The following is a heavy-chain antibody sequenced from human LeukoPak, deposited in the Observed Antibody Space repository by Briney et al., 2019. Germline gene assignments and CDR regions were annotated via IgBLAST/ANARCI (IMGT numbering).Heavy chain of an antibody. Sequence: ASVKVSCKASGYTFTSYGISWVRQAPGQGLEWMGWISAYNGNTNYAQKLQGRVTMTTDTSTSTAYMELRSLKSDDTAVYYCARVHGGYDTFRLDYWGQGTLVTVSS. J-gene: IGHJ4*02. D-gene: IGHD5-12*01. CDR1: GYTFTSYG. V-gene: IGHV1-18*01. CDR3: ARVHGGYDTFRLDY. CDR2: ISAYNGNT.